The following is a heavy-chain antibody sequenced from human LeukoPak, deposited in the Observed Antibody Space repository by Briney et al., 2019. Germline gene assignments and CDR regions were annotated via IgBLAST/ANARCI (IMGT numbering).Heavy chain of an antibody. J-gene: IGHJ6*03. D-gene: IGHD2-8*01. CDR2: FIPIFGTA. CDR1: GGTFSSYA. Sequence: GASVKVSCKASGGTFSSYAISWVRQAPGQGFEWMGGFIPIFGTANYAQNFQGRVMITADESTSTAYMELSSLRSEDTAVYYCARSPPGLIYMDAWGKGTTVSVSS. V-gene: IGHV1-69*01. CDR3: ARSPPGLIYMDA.